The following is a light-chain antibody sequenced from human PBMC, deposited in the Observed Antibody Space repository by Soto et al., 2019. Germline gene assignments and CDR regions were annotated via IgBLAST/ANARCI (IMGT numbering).Light chain of an antibody. CDR1: QSIITH. Sequence: DIQMTQSPSSLSASVGDRVTITCRASQSIITHLNWYRQKPGRAPEPLIFAASTLQSGVPSRFSGSGSGTDFTLTINRLEPEDFAVYYCQQYGDLPWTFGQGTKVDIK. CDR3: QQYGDLPWT. V-gene: IGKV1-39*01. J-gene: IGKJ1*01. CDR2: AAS.